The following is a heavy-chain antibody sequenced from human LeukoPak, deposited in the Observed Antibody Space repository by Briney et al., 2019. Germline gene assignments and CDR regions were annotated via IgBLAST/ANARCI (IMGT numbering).Heavy chain of an antibody. CDR2: IYTGGST. J-gene: IGHJ4*02. Sequence: SETLSLTCTVSGGSISSYYWSWIRQPAGKGLEWIGRIYTGGSTNYNPSLKSRVTMSVDTSKNQFSLKLSSVTAADMAVYYCARDEVVPAAISFSYWGQGTLVTVSS. D-gene: IGHD2-2*02. CDR3: ARDEVVPAAISFSY. V-gene: IGHV4-4*07. CDR1: GGSISSYY.